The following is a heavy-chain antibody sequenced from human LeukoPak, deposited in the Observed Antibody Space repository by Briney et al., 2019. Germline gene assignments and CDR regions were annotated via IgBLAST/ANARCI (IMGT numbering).Heavy chain of an antibody. Sequence: GGSLRLSCAASGFTFSSYSMNWVRQAPGKGLEWVALTSYDGTYKYYGSSVRGRFTISRDNSKNTLYLQMNSLRLEDTAVYYCARGVSDYYDSSGYYAFDYWGQGTLAIVSS. CDR3: ARGVSDYYDSSGYYAFDY. CDR1: GFTFSSYS. D-gene: IGHD3-22*01. J-gene: IGHJ4*02. CDR2: TSYDGTYK. V-gene: IGHV3-30*03.